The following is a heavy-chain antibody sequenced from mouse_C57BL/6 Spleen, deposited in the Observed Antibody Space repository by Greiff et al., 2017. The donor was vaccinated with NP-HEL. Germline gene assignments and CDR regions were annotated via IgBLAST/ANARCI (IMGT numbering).Heavy chain of an antibody. CDR1: GYSFTGYY. CDR3: ARWGYDYDGYFDV. CDR2: INPSTGGT. D-gene: IGHD2-4*01. Sequence: VQLKESGPELVKPGASVKISCKASGYSFTGYYMNWVKQSPEKSLEWIGEINPSTGGTTYNQKFKAKATLTVDKSSSTAYMQLKSLTSEDAAVYYCARWGYDYDGYFDVWGTGTTVTVSS. V-gene: IGHV1-42*01. J-gene: IGHJ1*03.